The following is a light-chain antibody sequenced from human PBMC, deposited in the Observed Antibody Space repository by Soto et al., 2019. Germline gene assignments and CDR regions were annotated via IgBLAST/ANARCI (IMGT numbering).Light chain of an antibody. Sequence: PGERATLSCRASQRVANNYLAWYQQKPGQAPRLLIYGASTRATGIPHNFSGSGSGTDFSLTISRLEPEDFAVYYCQLYGNSAPFTFGPGTKVDIK. V-gene: IGKV3-20*01. CDR3: QLYGNSAPFT. CDR2: GAS. J-gene: IGKJ3*01. CDR1: QRVANNY.